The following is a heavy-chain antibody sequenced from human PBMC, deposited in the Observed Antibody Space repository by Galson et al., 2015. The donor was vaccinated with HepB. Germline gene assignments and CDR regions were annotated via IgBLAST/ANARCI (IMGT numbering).Heavy chain of an antibody. Sequence: SETLSLTCTVSDGSINSSSYYWGWIRQPPGKGLEWIGSIYYSGSTFYSPSLKSRLTMSLDTSKNQFYLRLRSVTAADTAVYYCARRGTYYYAPGTYYSVYTFDSWGQGTLVTVSS. CDR2: IYYSGST. D-gene: IGHD3-10*01. V-gene: IGHV4-39*01. CDR3: ARRGTYYYAPGTYYSVYTFDS. CDR1: DGSINSSSYY. J-gene: IGHJ4*02.